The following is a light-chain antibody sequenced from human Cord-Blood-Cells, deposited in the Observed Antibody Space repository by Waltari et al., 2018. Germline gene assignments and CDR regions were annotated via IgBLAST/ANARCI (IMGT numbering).Light chain of an antibody. Sequence: EIVMTQSPATLSVSPGERATLSCRASQSVSSNLAWYHQNTGQAPRLLIYGASTRATGIPARFSGSGSGTEFTLTISSLQSEDFAVYYCQQYNNWPPTFGQGTKVEIK. CDR1: QSVSSN. J-gene: IGKJ1*01. CDR3: QQYNNWPPT. CDR2: GAS. V-gene: IGKV3-15*01.